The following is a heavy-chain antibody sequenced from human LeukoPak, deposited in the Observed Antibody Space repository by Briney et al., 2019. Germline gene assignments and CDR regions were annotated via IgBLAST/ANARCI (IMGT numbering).Heavy chain of an antibody. CDR3: ARSTYCGGDCYNGDAFDI. CDR2: IFYSGST. CDR1: GGSISSYY. D-gene: IGHD2-21*01. J-gene: IGHJ3*02. Sequence: PSETLSLTCTVSGGSISSYYWSWIRQPPGKGLEWIGYIFYSGSTNYNPSLRSRVTISVDTSKNQFSLKLSSVTAADTAVYYCARSTYCGGDCYNGDAFDIWGQGTMVTVSS. V-gene: IGHV4-59*08.